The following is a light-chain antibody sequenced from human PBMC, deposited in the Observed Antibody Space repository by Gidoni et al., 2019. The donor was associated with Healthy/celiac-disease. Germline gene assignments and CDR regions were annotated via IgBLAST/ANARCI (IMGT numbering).Light chain of an antibody. V-gene: IGLV2-14*01. CDR2: DVS. J-gene: IGLJ2*01. CDR1: SSDVCGYNY. CDR3: ISYTSSSTPS. Sequence: QPALTQPASVSGAPGQSFPISCTGTSSDVCGYNYVSWYQQHPGKAPKLMIDDVSNRPSGVSNRFSGSKSGNTASLTISGLQAEDEADYYCISYTSSSTPSFGGGTKLTVL.